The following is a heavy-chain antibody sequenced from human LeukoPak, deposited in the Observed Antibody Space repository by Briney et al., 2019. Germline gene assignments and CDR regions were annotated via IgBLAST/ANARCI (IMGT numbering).Heavy chain of an antibody. CDR2: IYHSGST. CDR1: GGSISSGGYY. Sequence: SETLSLTCTVSGGSISSGGYYWSWIRQPPGKGLEWIGYIYHSGSTYYNPSLKSRVTISVDRSKNQFSLKLSSVTAADTAVYYCARDGPQPPHYYYYYMDVWGKGTTVTVSS. V-gene: IGHV4-30-2*01. J-gene: IGHJ6*03. D-gene: IGHD5-18*01. CDR3: ARDGPQPPHYYYYYMDV.